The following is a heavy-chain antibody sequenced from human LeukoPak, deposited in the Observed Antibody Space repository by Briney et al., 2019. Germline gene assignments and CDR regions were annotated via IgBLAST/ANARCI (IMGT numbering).Heavy chain of an antibody. CDR2: IKSRTDGGTT. J-gene: IGHJ6*04. Sequence: GGSLRLSCAASGFTFSNAWMSWVRQAPGKGLEWVGRIKSRTDGGTTDYAAPVKGRFTISRDDSKNTLYLQMNSLKTEDTAVYYCTTDNYYYGMDVWGKGTTVTVSS. CDR1: GFTFSNAW. V-gene: IGHV3-15*01. CDR3: TTDNYYYGMDV.